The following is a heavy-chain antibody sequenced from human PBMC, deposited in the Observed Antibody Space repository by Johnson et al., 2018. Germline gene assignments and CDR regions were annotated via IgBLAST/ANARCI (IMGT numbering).Heavy chain of an antibody. Sequence: VQLQESGGGLVKXGGSLRLSCTTSGFSFTDTWMTWVRQAPGKGLEWVGRIKSKTDGGTTDYAAPVKGRFTISRDDSKNTLYLQMNSLKTEDTAVYYCAPYAFDIWGQGTMVTVSS. CDR2: IKSKTDGGTT. CDR3: APYAFDI. CDR1: GFSFTDTW. J-gene: IGHJ3*02. V-gene: IGHV3-15*07.